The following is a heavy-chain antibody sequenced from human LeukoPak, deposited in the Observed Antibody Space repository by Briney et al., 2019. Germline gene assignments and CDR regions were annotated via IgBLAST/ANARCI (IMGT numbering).Heavy chain of an antibody. CDR3: ARVITMVRGVTIEYFQH. D-gene: IGHD3-10*01. CDR2: IYYSGST. CDR1: GGSISSSSYY. J-gene: IGHJ1*01. V-gene: IGHV4-39*07. Sequence: SETLSLTCTVSGGSISSSSYYWGWIRQPPGKGLEWIGSIYYSGSTYYSPSLRSRVAISIDTSKNHFSLNLTSVTAADTAVYYCARVITMVRGVTIEYFQHWGQGTLVTVSS.